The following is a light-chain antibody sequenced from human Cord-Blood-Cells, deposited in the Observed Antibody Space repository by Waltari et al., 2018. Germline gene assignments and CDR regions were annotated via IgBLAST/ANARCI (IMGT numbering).Light chain of an antibody. CDR2: DVS. J-gene: IGLJ2*01. CDR1: SSDVGGYNY. CDR3: CSYAGSYTL. Sequence: QSALTQPRSVSGSPGQSVTISCTGTSSDVGGYNYVPWYQQHPGKAPKLMIYDVSKRSSGVPDRFSGSKSGNTASLTISGLQAEDEADYYCCSYAGSYTLFGGGTKLTVL. V-gene: IGLV2-11*01.